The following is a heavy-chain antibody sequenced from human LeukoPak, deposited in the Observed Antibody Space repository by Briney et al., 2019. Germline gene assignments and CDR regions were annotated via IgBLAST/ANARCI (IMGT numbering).Heavy chain of an antibody. CDR1: GLTVSNHC. Sequence: GGSLSLSCVASGLTVSNHCMSWVRQAPGKGLEWVANIREERGQEYYVDSVKGRFTISKNSAKNSLYLQMNTLRVEDTAMYYCASLDTAKHPPANHWGQGTLVTVSS. D-gene: IGHD5-18*01. CDR3: ASLDTAKHPPANH. V-gene: IGHV3-7*03. CDR2: IREERGQE. J-gene: IGHJ5*02.